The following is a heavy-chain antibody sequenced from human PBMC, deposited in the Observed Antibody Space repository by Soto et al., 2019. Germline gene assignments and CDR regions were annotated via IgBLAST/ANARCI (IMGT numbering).Heavy chain of an antibody. CDR1: GYTFTSYG. CDR3: ARSGRPGYYYNIMDV. J-gene: IGHJ6*02. V-gene: IGHV1-18*01. CDR2: ISVYNGNT. Sequence: ASVKVSCKASGYTFTSYGVSWVRQAPGQGLEWMGWISVYNGNTKYAQKLQGRVTMTTDTSTSTAYMELRGLRSDDTAVYYCARSGRPGYYYNIMDVWGQGTTVTVSS. D-gene: IGHD3-10*01.